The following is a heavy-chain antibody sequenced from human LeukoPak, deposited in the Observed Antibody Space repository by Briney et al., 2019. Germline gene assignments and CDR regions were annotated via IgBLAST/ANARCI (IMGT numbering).Heavy chain of an antibody. CDR3: ARAGYYDSSGDFDY. Sequence: SETLSLTCTVSGGSISSGDYYWSWIRQPPGKGLEWIGYIYYSGSTYYNPSLKSRVTISVDTSKNQFSLKLSSVTAADTAVYYCARAGYYDSSGDFDYWGQGTLVTVSS. V-gene: IGHV4-30-4*01. CDR1: GGSISSGDYY. CDR2: IYYSGST. J-gene: IGHJ4*02. D-gene: IGHD3-22*01.